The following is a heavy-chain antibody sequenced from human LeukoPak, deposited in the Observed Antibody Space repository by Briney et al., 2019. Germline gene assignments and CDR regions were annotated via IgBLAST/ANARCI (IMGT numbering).Heavy chain of an antibody. D-gene: IGHD1-14*01. CDR1: GFTFGDHA. Sequence: GGSLRLSCTASGFTFGDHALSWVRQAPGKGLEWVGFIRSRAYGGTTEYAASVKGRFSISRDDSKSIAYLQMNSLKTEDTAVYYCTRGPGYNYYYYGMDVWGQGTTVTVSS. V-gene: IGHV3-49*04. CDR3: TRGPGYNYYYYGMDV. CDR2: IRSRAYGGTT. J-gene: IGHJ6*02.